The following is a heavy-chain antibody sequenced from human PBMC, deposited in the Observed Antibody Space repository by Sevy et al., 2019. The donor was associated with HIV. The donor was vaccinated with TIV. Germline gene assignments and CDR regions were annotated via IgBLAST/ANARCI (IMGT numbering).Heavy chain of an antibody. V-gene: IGHV3-21*01. J-gene: IGHJ5*02. D-gene: IGHD3-10*01. Sequence: GGSLRLSCAASGFTFSSYSMNWVRQAPGKGLEWVSSISSASSYIYYADSVKGRFTISRDNAKNSLYLQMNSLRAEDTALYYCARDSITSALSWFDPWDQGTLVTVSS. CDR3: ARDSITSALSWFDP. CDR2: ISSASSYI. CDR1: GFTFSSYS.